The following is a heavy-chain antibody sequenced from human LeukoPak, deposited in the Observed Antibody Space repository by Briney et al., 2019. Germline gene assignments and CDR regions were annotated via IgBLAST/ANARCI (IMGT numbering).Heavy chain of an antibody. D-gene: IGHD3-3*01. CDR2: LYYSGSP. CDR3: ARQLFGVVVLDY. J-gene: IGHJ4*02. CDR1: GGSISSYY. V-gene: IGHV4-59*01. Sequence: SETLSLTCSVSGGSISSYYWSWIRQPPGKGLEWIGYLYYSGSPNYNPSLKSRVTISVDTSKNQLSLKLRSVTAADTAVYYCARQLFGVVVLDYWAQGTLVTVSS.